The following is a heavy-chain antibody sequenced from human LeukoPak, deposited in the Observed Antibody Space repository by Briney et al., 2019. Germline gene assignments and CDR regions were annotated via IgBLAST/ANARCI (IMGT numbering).Heavy chain of an antibody. CDR2: ISSSSSTI. V-gene: IGHV3-48*04. Sequence: GGSLRLSCAASGFTFSSYSMNWVRQAPGKGLEWVSYISSSSSTIYYADSVKGRFTISRDNAKNSLYLQMNSLRAEDTAVYYCAHLLWFGELGASYFGGQGTLVTVSS. CDR3: AHLLWFGELGASYF. CDR1: GFTFSSYS. J-gene: IGHJ4*02. D-gene: IGHD3-10*01.